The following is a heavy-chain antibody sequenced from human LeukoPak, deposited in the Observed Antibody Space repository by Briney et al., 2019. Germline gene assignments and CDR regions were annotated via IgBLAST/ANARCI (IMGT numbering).Heavy chain of an antibody. CDR2: IYYSGST. CDR1: GGSISNYY. D-gene: IGHD4-17*01. J-gene: IGHJ4*02. Sequence: SETLSLTCSVSGGSISNYYWSWIRQPPGKGLEWIGYIYYSGSTNYNPSLRSRVTISVDTSKNQFSLTLSSVTAADTAVYYCARGGNYGDYDGYFDYWGQGTLVTVSS. CDR3: ARGGNYGDYDGYFDY. V-gene: IGHV4-59*08.